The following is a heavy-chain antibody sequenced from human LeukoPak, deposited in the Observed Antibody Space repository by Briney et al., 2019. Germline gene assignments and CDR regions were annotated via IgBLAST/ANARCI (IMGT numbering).Heavy chain of an antibody. CDR1: GYTFTGYY. V-gene: IGHV1-2*06. D-gene: IGHD6-19*01. Sequence: ASVKVSCKASGYTFTGYYMHWVRQAPGQGLEWMGRINPNSGGTNYAQKFQGRVTMTRDTSISTAYMELSGLRSDDTAVYYCARGLKGIAVAGTLGDNWFDPWGQGTLVTVSS. CDR3: ARGLKGIAVAGTLGDNWFDP. CDR2: INPNSGGT. J-gene: IGHJ5*02.